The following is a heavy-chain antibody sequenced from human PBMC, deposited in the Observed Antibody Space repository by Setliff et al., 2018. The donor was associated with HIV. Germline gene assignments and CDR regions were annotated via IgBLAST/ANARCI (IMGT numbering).Heavy chain of an antibody. V-gene: IGHV3-74*01. D-gene: IGHD6-19*01. CDR3: ARHSDWYGNDAFDI. CDR2: INSDGSSM. CDR1: GFIFSNYW. Sequence: GGSLRLSCAASGFIFSNYWMHWVRQAPGKGLVWVSRINSDGSSMSYADSVKGRFTISRDNAKNTLYLQMNSLGGEDTAVYYCARHSDWYGNDAFDIWGQGTRVTV. J-gene: IGHJ3*02.